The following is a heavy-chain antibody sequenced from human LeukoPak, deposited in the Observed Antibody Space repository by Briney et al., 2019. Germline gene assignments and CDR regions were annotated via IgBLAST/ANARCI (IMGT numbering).Heavy chain of an antibody. D-gene: IGHD4-17*01. J-gene: IGHJ6*02. CDR2: INSDGSST. Sequence: GGSLRLSCAASGFTFSSYWMHWVRQAPGKGLVWVSRINSDGSSTSYADSVKGRFTISRDNAKNTLYLQMNSLRAEDTAVYYCAKDASGGDYVDYYYYYGMDVWGQGTTVTVSS. V-gene: IGHV3-74*01. CDR3: AKDASGGDYVDYYYYYGMDV. CDR1: GFTFSSYW.